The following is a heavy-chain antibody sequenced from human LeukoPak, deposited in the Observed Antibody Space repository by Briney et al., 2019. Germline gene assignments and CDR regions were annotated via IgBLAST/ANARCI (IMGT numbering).Heavy chain of an antibody. CDR3: ARQAKVVAARSFDP. CDR2: IYYSGST. V-gene: IGHV4-39*01. D-gene: IGHD2-15*01. Sequence: PSETLSLTCTVSGGSISSSSYYWGWIRQPPGKGLEWIGSIYYSGSTYYNPSLKSRVTMSVDTSKNQFSLKLSSVTAADTAVYYCARQAKVVAARSFDPWGQGTLVTVSS. J-gene: IGHJ5*02. CDR1: GGSISSSSYY.